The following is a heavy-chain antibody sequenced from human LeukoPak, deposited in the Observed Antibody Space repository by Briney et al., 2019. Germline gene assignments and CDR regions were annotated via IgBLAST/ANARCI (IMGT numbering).Heavy chain of an antibody. Sequence: GGSLRLSCAASGFTVSSNYMSWVRQPPGKGLEWVSVIYSGGSTYYADSVKGRFTISRDNSKNTLYLQMNSLRAEDTAVYYCARAGSSSWYQNWFDPWGQGTLVTVSS. CDR1: GFTVSSNY. D-gene: IGHD6-13*01. CDR3: ARAGSSSWYQNWFDP. CDR2: IYSGGST. V-gene: IGHV3-53*01. J-gene: IGHJ5*02.